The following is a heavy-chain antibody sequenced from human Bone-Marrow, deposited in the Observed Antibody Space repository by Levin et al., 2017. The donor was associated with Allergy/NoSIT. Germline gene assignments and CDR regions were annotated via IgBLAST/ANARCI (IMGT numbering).Heavy chain of an antibody. CDR3: ARGPPIVATIWVFDY. D-gene: IGHD5-12*01. J-gene: IGHJ4*02. CDR1: GYTFTSYD. CDR2: MNPNSGNT. V-gene: IGHV1-8*01. Sequence: GESLKISCKASGYTFTSYDINWVRQATGQGLEWMGWMNPNSGNTGYAQKFQGRVTMTRNTSISTAYMELSSLRSEDTAVYYCARGPPIVATIWVFDYWGQGTLVTVSS.